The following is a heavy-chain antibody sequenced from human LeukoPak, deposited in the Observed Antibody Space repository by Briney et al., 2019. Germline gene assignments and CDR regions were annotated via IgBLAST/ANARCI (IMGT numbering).Heavy chain of an antibody. CDR3: ARQYCSGGSCYSDY. CDR1: GYSFSSYW. CDR2: IYPGDSDT. J-gene: IGHJ4*02. Sequence: GESLKISGKGSGYSFSSYWIAWVRQMPGKGLEWMGIIYPGDSDTRYSPSFQGQVTISADKSISTAYLQWSSLKASDTAMYYCARQYCSGGSCYSDYWGQGTLVTVSS. D-gene: IGHD2-15*01. V-gene: IGHV5-51*01.